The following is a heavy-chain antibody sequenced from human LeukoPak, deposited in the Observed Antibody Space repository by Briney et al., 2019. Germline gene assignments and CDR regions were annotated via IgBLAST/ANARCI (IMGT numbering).Heavy chain of an antibody. CDR3: AKGVRGVINYYYYYMDV. Sequence: PGETLRLSCAASGFTLSIYGMSWVRQASGKGLEWVSAISGSGGSTYYADSVKGRFTISRDNSKNTLYLQMNSLRAEDTAVHYCAKGVRGVINYYYYYMDVWGKGTTVTISS. V-gene: IGHV3-23*01. J-gene: IGHJ6*03. D-gene: IGHD3-10*01. CDR2: ISGSGGST. CDR1: GFTLSIYG.